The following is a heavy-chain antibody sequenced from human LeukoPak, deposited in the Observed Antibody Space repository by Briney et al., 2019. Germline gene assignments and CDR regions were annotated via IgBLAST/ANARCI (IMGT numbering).Heavy chain of an antibody. D-gene: IGHD2-8*02. Sequence: ASVKVSCKASGYTFTSYYMHWVRQAPGQGLEWMGLINPSGTNTNYAQKFRGKVTMTRDTSTSTVYMDLSSLRSEDTAMYFCAREESGGYFDYWGQGTLVTVSS. CDR1: GYTFTSYY. CDR2: INPSGTNT. J-gene: IGHJ4*02. V-gene: IGHV1-46*01. CDR3: AREESGGYFDY.